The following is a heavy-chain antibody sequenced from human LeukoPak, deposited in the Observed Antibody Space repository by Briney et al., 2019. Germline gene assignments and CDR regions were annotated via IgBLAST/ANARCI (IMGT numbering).Heavy chain of an antibody. CDR1: GFTPSGHG. CDR3: AKGGSGTTKGAFDI. CDR2: MSYDGSNK. D-gene: IGHD1-1*01. Sequence: GRSLRLSCAASGFTPSGHGMHWVRQAPGQGLEWVAVMSYDGSNKYYADSVKGRFTISRDNSKNTLSLQMDSLRREDTAMYYCAKGGSGTTKGAFDIWGQGTMVTVS. J-gene: IGHJ3*02. V-gene: IGHV3-30*18.